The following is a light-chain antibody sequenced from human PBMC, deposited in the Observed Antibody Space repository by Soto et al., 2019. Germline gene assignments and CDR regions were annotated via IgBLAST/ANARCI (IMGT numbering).Light chain of an antibody. V-gene: IGKV1-5*01. CDR2: GAS. CDR3: QQHDGI. J-gene: IGKJ2*01. Sequence: DVQMTQSPPTLSASVGDRVTITCRASQSISKWLAWYQEKPGKAPKLLIYGASSLGAGVPSRFSGSGSGTNFSLPISSLQPDDFENYSCQQHDGILGKGTKVNIK. CDR1: QSISKW.